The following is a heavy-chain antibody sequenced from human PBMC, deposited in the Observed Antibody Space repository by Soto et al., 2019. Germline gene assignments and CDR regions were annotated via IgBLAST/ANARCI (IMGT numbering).Heavy chain of an antibody. CDR1: GFSLRNGRMG. V-gene: IGHV2-26*01. Sequence: QVTLKESGPVLVKPTETLTLTCTVSGFSLRNGRMGVSWIRQPPGKALEWLAHIFSSDEKSYSTSLKTRLTISKDTSKXPVXLXMTNMDPVDTATYYCARMEFRYNWNYVPYYYYGMDVWGQGTTVTVSS. CDR3: ARMEFRYNWNYVPYYYYGMDV. D-gene: IGHD1-7*01. CDR2: IFSSDEK. J-gene: IGHJ6*02.